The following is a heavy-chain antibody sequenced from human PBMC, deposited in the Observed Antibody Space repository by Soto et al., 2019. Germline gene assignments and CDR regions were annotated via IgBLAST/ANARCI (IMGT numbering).Heavy chain of an antibody. J-gene: IGHJ5*02. Sequence: VQLVESGGGVVQPGRSLRLSCAASGFTFSSYGMHWVRQAPGKGLEWVAVIWHDGGNKYYGDSVKGRFTISRDNSKNTLYLEMNGLRAEDTAVYYCVGQRYSSSWYWFDPWGQGTLVTVSS. D-gene: IGHD6-13*01. CDR2: IWHDGGNK. CDR1: GFTFSSYG. V-gene: IGHV3-33*01. CDR3: VGQRYSSSWYWFDP.